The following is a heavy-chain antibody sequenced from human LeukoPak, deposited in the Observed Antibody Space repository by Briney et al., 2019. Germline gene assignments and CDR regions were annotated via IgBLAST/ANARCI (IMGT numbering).Heavy chain of an antibody. D-gene: IGHD2-2*01. V-gene: IGHV4-59*01. CDR1: GTAISSYY. J-gene: IGHJ6*02. Sequence: SETLSLTCDISGTAISSYYWSWIRQPPGKGLEWIGYIYYSGSTNYNPSLKSRVTISVDTSKNQFSLKLSSVTAADTAVYYCARSSSTGMDVWGQGTTVTVSS. CDR3: ARSSSTGMDV. CDR2: IYYSGST.